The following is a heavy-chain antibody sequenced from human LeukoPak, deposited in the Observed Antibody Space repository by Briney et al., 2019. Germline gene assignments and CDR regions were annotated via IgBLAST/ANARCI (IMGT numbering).Heavy chain of an antibody. CDR3: ARGAGWYNY. V-gene: IGHV4-59*01. J-gene: IGHJ4*02. CDR2: IYYSGTT. CDR1: GGSISSYY. D-gene: IGHD6-19*01. Sequence: SETLSLTCTVSGGSISSYYWSWIRQPPGKGLEWIGYIYYSGTTNYNPSLKSRVTISIDTSKKQFSLKVSSVTAADTAVYYCARGAGWYNYWGQGTLVTVSS.